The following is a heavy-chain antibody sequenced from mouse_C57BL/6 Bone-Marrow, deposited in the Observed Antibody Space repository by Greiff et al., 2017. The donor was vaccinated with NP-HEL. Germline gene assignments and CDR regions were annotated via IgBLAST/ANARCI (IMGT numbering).Heavy chain of an antibody. V-gene: IGHV1-63*01. CDR2: IYPGGGYT. Sequence: VHLVESGAELVRPGTSVKMSCKASGYTFTNYWIGWAKQRPGHGLEWIGDIYPGGGYTNYNEKFKGKATLTADKSSSTAYMQFSSLTSEDSAIYYCARWHYGSGYWYFDVWGTGTTVTVSS. D-gene: IGHD1-1*01. J-gene: IGHJ1*03. CDR3: ARWHYGSGYWYFDV. CDR1: GYTFTNYW.